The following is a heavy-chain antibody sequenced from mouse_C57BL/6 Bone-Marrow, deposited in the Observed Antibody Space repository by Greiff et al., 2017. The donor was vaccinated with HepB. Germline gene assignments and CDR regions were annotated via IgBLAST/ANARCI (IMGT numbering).Heavy chain of an antibody. CDR2: VWGVGST. D-gene: IGHD2-2*01. Sequence: VQWVESGPGLVAPSQSLSITCTVSGFSLTSYGVDWVRQSPGKGLEWLGVVWGVGSTNYNSALKSRLSISKDNSKSQVFLKMNSLQTDDTAMYYCASATMVTPSYFDYWGQGTTLTVSS. J-gene: IGHJ2*01. CDR3: ASATMVTPSYFDY. V-gene: IGHV2-6*01. CDR1: GFSLTSYG.